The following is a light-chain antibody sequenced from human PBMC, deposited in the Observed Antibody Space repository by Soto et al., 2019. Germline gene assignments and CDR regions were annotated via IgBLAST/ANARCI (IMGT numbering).Light chain of an antibody. CDR2: DAS. CDR3: QQYGRSPGLLT. Sequence: EVVLTQSPDTLSLSPGETATLSCRASQSVDRYVAWYQQKPGQAPRLLIYDASTRATGIPDRFSGSGSGTDFTLTISRLEPEDFAVYYCQQYGRSPGLLTFGPGTKVDIK. CDR1: QSVDRY. V-gene: IGKV3-20*01. J-gene: IGKJ3*01.